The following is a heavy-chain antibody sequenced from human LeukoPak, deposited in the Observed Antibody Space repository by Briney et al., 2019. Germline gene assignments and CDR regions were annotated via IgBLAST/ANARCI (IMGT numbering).Heavy chain of an antibody. CDR3: ARGIAYYFDY. Sequence: GGSLRLSCAASGFTFSSYSMTWVRQAPGKGLEWVSYISSSSSTIYYADSVKSRFTISRDNAKNSLYLQMNSLRDEDTAVYYCARGIAYYFDYWGQGTLVTVSS. CDR1: GFTFSSYS. D-gene: IGHD2-15*01. CDR2: ISSSSSTI. V-gene: IGHV3-48*02. J-gene: IGHJ4*02.